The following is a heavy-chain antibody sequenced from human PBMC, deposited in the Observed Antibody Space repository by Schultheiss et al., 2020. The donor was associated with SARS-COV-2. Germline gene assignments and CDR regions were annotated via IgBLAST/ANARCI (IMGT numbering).Heavy chain of an antibody. J-gene: IGHJ3*02. CDR3: ARDKTVTYGEGAFDI. CDR2: IIPIFGTA. Sequence: SVKVSCKASGYTFTGYYMHWVRQAPGQGLEWMGGIIPIFGTANYAQKFQGRVTITADESTSTAYMELSSLRSEDTAVYYCARDKTVTYGEGAFDIWGQGTMVTVSS. V-gene: IGHV1-69*13. D-gene: IGHD4-17*01. CDR1: GYTFTGYY.